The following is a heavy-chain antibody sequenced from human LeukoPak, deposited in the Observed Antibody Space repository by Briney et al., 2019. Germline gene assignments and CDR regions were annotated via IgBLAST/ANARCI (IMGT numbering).Heavy chain of an antibody. Sequence: SETLSLTCTVSGGSISSYYWSWVRQPPGKGLEWIGYIYYSGSTNYNPSLKSRVTISVDTSKNQFSLKLSSVTAADTAVYYCARQTAKNVDTARFDSWGQGTLVTVSS. CDR3: ARQTAKNVDTARFDS. D-gene: IGHD5-18*01. J-gene: IGHJ4*02. CDR1: GGSISSYY. V-gene: IGHV4-59*01. CDR2: IYYSGST.